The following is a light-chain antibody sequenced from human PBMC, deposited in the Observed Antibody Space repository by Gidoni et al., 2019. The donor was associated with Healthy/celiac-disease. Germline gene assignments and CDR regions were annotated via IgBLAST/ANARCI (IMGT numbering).Light chain of an antibody. V-gene: IGLV1-51*02. Sequence: SVFPQPPSVSAAPGLMVTISCSRSSSIIGNNYVSWYQQLPGTAPKLLIYETNKRPSGIPDRFSGSKSGTSATLGITGLQTGDEADYYCGTWDSSLSAAVFGGGTQLTVL. CDR1: SSIIGNNY. CDR3: GTWDSSLSAAV. J-gene: IGLJ7*01. CDR2: ETN.